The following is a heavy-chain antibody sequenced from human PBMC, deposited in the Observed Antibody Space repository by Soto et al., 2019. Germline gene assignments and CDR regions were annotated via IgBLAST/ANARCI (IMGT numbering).Heavy chain of an antibody. Sequence: EASVKVSCKASGYTFTNYDINWVRQATGQGLEWMGWMNPNSGNTGYAQKLQGRVTMTRNTSMSTASMELSSLRSEDTAVYYCARGSMSCTSSSCPYFFDYWAQGTLVTVSS. CDR3: ARGSMSCTSSSCPYFFDY. V-gene: IGHV1-8*01. J-gene: IGHJ4*02. CDR1: GYTFTNYD. CDR2: MNPNSGNT. D-gene: IGHD2-2*01.